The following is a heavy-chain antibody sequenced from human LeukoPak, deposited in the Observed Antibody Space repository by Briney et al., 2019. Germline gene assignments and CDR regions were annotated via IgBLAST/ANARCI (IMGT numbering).Heavy chain of an antibody. D-gene: IGHD3/OR15-3a*01. Sequence: SETLSLTCTVSGGSISSYYWSWIRQPAGKGLEWIGRIYTSGSTNYNPSLKSRVTMSVDTSKNQSSLKLSSVTAADTAVYYCARVGQTPNYYYYYMDVWGKGTTVTVSS. CDR1: GGSISSYY. J-gene: IGHJ6*03. CDR3: ARVGQTPNYYYYYMDV. CDR2: IYTSGST. V-gene: IGHV4-4*07.